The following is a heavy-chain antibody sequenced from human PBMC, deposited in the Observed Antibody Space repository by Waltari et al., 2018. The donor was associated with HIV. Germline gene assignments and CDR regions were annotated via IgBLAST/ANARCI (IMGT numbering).Heavy chain of an antibody. CDR1: GGSFSDYY. Sequence: QVQLQQWGAGLLKPSETLSLTCAIYGGSFSDYYWSWIRQSPGKGLEWMGEINHSGNTNYNPSLKSRVTISVDASKNQFFLNLRSVTAADTAVFYCVRGGGIPAGGSFEWFDPWGQGTLVTVSS. J-gene: IGHJ5*02. D-gene: IGHD6-13*01. CDR3: VRGGGIPAGGSFEWFDP. V-gene: IGHV4-34*01. CDR2: INHSGNT.